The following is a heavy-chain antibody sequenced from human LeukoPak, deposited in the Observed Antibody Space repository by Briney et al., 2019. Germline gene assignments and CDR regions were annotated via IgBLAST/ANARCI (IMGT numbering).Heavy chain of an antibody. CDR2: INPNSGGT. CDR1: GYTFTCYY. J-gene: IGHJ3*02. CDR3: ARDRPVGATTNAFDI. Sequence: GASVKVSCKASGYTFTCYYMHWVRQAPVQGLEWMGWINPNSGGTNYAQKFQGRVTMTRDTSISTDYMELSRLRSDDTAVYYCARDRPVGATTNAFDIWGQGTMVTVSS. V-gene: IGHV1-2*02. D-gene: IGHD1-26*01.